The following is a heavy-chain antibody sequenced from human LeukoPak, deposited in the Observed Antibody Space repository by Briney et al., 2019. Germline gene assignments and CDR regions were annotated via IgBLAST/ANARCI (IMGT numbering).Heavy chain of an antibody. CDR3: ATDIVVVVAATRENRVDY. Sequence: GGSLRLSCAASGFSFSSYSMNWVRQAPGKGLEWVSSISSSSSYIYYADSVKGRFTISRDNAKNSLYLQMNSLRAEDTAVYYCATDIVVVVAATRENRVDYWGQGTLVTVSS. CDR1: GFSFSSYS. J-gene: IGHJ4*02. V-gene: IGHV3-21*01. D-gene: IGHD2-15*01. CDR2: ISSSSSYI.